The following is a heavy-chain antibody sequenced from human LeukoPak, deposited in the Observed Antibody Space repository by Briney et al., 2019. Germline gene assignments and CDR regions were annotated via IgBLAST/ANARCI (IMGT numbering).Heavy chain of an antibody. D-gene: IGHD3-10*01. CDR2: VSRSGDSP. J-gene: IGHJ4*02. CDR3: AKEVYGSGPYYLDS. V-gene: IGHV3-23*01. Sequence: GGSLRLSCAASGFTFSSSAMSWVRQAPGKGLQWVSPVSRSGDSPYYAASVKGRFTISRDNSRNTLYLQMNSLRAEDTAIYYCAKEVYGSGPYYLDSWGQGTLVTVSS. CDR1: GFTFSSSA.